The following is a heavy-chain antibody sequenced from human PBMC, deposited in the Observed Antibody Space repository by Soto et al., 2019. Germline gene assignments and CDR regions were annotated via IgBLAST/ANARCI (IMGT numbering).Heavy chain of an antibody. CDR2: ISYDGSNK. CDR1: GFTFSSYA. Sequence: LRLSCAASGFTFSSYAMHWVRQAPGKGLEWVAVISYDGSNKYYADSVKGRFTISRDNSKNTLYLQMNSLRAEDTAVYYCARVAGNMYYYDSSGPYAFDIWGQGTMVTVSS. CDR3: ARVAGNMYYYDSSGPYAFDI. V-gene: IGHV3-30-3*01. J-gene: IGHJ3*02. D-gene: IGHD3-22*01.